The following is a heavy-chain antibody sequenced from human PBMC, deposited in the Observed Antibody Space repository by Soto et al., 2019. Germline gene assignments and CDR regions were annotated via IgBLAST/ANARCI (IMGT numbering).Heavy chain of an antibody. CDR1: GGSFSGYY. V-gene: IGHV4-34*01. Sequence: SETLSLTCAVYGGSFSGYYWSWIRQPPGKGLEWIGEINHSGSTNYNPSLKSRVTISVDTSKNQFSLKLSSVTAADTAVYYCARGALYDSSGYFDYWGQGTLVTV. J-gene: IGHJ4*02. CDR3: ARGALYDSSGYFDY. CDR2: INHSGST. D-gene: IGHD3-22*01.